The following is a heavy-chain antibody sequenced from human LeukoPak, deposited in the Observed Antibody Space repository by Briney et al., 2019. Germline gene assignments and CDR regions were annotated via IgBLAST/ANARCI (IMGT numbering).Heavy chain of an antibody. J-gene: IGHJ4*02. CDR3: ARDGGVATLGT. D-gene: IGHD5-12*01. V-gene: IGHV3-23*01. CDR2: ISGSGGST. Sequence: GGSLRLSCAASGFTFSSYAMSWVRQAPGKGLEWVSAISGSGGSTYYADSVKGRFTISRDNSKNTLYLQMNSLRAEDTAVYYCARDGGVATLGTWGQGTLVTVSS. CDR1: GFTFSSYA.